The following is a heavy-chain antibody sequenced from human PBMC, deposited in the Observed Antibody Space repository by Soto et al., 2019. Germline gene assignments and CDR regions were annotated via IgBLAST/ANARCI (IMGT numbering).Heavy chain of an antibody. Sequence: EVQLLESGGGLVQPGGSLRLSCAASGFTFSSYAMSWVRQAPGKGLEWVSAISGSGGSTYYADSVKGRFTISRDNSKNTVYLQMNSLRAEDTAVYYCANEIAAAGTDYYYGMDVWGQGTTVTVSS. V-gene: IGHV3-23*01. CDR1: GFTFSSYA. CDR2: ISGSGGST. J-gene: IGHJ6*02. CDR3: ANEIAAAGTDYYYGMDV. D-gene: IGHD6-13*01.